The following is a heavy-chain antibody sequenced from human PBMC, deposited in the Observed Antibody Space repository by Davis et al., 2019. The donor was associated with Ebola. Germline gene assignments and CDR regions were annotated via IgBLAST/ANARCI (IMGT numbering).Heavy chain of an antibody. V-gene: IGHV3-15*07. CDR2: IKRKADGGTT. D-gene: IGHD5-18*01. CDR1: GFAFSNAW. J-gene: IGHJ4*02. Sequence: PGGSLRLSCAVSGFAFSNAWMNWVRQAPGKGLEWFGRIKRKADGGTTDHAAPVKGRFTISREDSKNTLYLQMNSLKTEDTAVYYCTTVGGYIYGQRDYWGQGALVTVSS. CDR3: TTVGGYIYGQRDY.